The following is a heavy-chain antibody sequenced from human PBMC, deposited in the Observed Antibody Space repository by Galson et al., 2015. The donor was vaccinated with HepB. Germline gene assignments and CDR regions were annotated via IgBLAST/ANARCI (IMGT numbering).Heavy chain of an antibody. CDR3: ARAGDHVVVVYDF. Sequence: LSLTCTVSGDSISSGGFSWSWIRQTPGTGLEWIGYVYHTGRTYYNPSLRSRVTISVDLSNNQFSLKLSSVTAADTAVYFCARAGDHVVVVYDFWGQGTMVSVSS. D-gene: IGHD2-21*01. J-gene: IGHJ3*01. V-gene: IGHV4-30-2*01. CDR2: VYHTGRT. CDR1: GDSISSGGFS.